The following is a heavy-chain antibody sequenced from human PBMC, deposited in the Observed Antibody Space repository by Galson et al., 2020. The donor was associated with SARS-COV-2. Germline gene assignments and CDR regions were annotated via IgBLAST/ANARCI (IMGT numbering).Heavy chain of an antibody. Sequence: GESLKVSCEASGFTFSYYEMNWVRQAPGKGLVWVSYISGSDGIVYYADSVEGRFTISRDNAKNSLHLQMNSLRAEDTAVYYCVRGGRTRLDYWGPGTLVTVTS. CDR3: VRGGRTRLDY. D-gene: IGHD1-26*01. CDR1: GFTFSYYE. J-gene: IGHJ4*02. V-gene: IGHV3-48*03. CDR2: ISGSDGIV.